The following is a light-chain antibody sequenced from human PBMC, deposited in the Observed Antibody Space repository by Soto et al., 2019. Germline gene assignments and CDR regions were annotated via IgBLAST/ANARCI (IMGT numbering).Light chain of an antibody. J-gene: IGKJ4*01. V-gene: IGKV4-1*01. CDR2: WAF. CDR1: QSVLYSSNNKNY. CDR3: QQYYSSPLT. Sequence: DIVMTQSPDSLAVSLGEGATINCKSSQSVLYSSNNKNYLAWYQQKPGQPPKLLIYWAFTRESGVPDRFSGSGSGTDFTLTIGRLQAEDVAVYYCQQYYSSPLTFGGGTKVEIK.